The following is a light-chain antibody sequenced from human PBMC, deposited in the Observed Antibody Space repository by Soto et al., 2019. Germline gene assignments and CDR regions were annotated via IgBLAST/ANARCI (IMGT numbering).Light chain of an antibody. J-gene: IGLJ3*02. Sequence: QTVVTQPPSVSGAPGQRVTISCTGSSSNIGADYDVHWYQPLPGAAPKLLIRANTHRPSGVPDRFSASKSGTSASLAITGLQADDEADYYCQSYDSSLSGSVFGGGTKLTVL. CDR3: QSYDSSLSGSV. CDR2: ANT. CDR1: SSNIGADYD. V-gene: IGLV1-40*01.